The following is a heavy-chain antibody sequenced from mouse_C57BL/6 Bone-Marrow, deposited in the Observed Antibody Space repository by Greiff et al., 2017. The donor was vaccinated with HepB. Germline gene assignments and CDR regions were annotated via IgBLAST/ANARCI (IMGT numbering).Heavy chain of an antibody. CDR3: ARGYLLLFYYFDY. J-gene: IGHJ2*01. D-gene: IGHD1-1*01. CDR2: IYPGSGST. Sequence: VQLQQPGAELVKPGASVKMSCKASGYTFTSYWITWVKQRPGQGLEWIGDIYPGSGSTNYNEKFKSKATLTVDTSPSTAYMQLSSLTSEDSAVYYCARGYLLLFYYFDYWGQGTTLTVSS. CDR1: GYTFTSYW. V-gene: IGHV1-55*01.